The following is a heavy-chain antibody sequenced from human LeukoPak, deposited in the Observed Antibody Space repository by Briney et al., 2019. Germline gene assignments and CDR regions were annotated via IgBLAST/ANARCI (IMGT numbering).Heavy chain of an antibody. CDR3: ARDGSGSTYYFDS. Sequence: GGSLRLSCAASGFTFSTYWMTWVRRAPGKGLEWLSLISNTGRSIYYADSVKGRFTISRDSATSSLYLQMNSLRADDTAVYYCARDGSGSTYYFDSWGQGTLVTVFS. D-gene: IGHD1-26*01. V-gene: IGHV3-48*04. CDR2: ISNTGRSI. J-gene: IGHJ4*02. CDR1: GFTFSTYW.